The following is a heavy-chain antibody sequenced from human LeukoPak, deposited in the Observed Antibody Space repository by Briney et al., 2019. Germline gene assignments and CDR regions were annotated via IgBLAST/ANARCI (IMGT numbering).Heavy chain of an antibody. CDR3: ARDLTRGAPDYFDN. Sequence: PGGSLRLSCAASGFTFSSYPLPWVRQAPGKGLDWVAVISHYGKVKYYADSVQGRFTISRDDSTNTLSLQMNSLRPDDTAIYYCARDLTRGAPDYFDNWGQGTLVTVSS. D-gene: IGHD3-10*01. V-gene: IGHV3-30*04. CDR2: ISHYGKVK. CDR1: GFTFSSYP. J-gene: IGHJ4*02.